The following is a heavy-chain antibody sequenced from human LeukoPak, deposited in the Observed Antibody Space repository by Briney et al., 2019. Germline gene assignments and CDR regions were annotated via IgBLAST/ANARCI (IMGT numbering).Heavy chain of an antibody. Sequence: GGSLRLSCAASGFTFSTYWTSWVRQAPGKGLEWVANIKKDGSEKYYVDSVKGRFTISRDNAKNSLNLQMNSLRAEDTAVYYCARDFPYYYDISGYYQDYWGQGTLVTVSS. V-gene: IGHV3-7*01. CDR1: GFTFSTYW. D-gene: IGHD3-22*01. CDR2: IKKDGSEK. J-gene: IGHJ4*02. CDR3: ARDFPYYYDISGYYQDY.